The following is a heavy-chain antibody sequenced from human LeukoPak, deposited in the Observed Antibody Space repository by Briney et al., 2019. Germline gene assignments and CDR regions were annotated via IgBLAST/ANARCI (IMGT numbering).Heavy chain of an antibody. J-gene: IGHJ4*02. V-gene: IGHV3-64D*09. Sequence: GGSLRLSCSAYGFTFSRYPMHWVRQDPGKGLEYVSAISGNGGSTYYADSVKGRFTISRDNSKNTLYLQMSSLRTEDTAIYYCVKAQYDFWSGLDYWGQGTLVTVSS. CDR2: ISGNGGST. CDR3: VKAQYDFWSGLDY. D-gene: IGHD3-3*01. CDR1: GFTFSRYP.